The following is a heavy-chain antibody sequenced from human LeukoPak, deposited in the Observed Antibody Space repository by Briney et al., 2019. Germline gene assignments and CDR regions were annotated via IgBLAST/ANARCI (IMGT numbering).Heavy chain of an antibody. CDR3: ASPSKSGAGNFDY. D-gene: IGHD3-3*01. Sequence: PGGSLRLSCAASGFTFSSYWMYWVRQAPGKGLVWVSRINSDGSSTGYADSVKGRFTISRDNAKNTLYLQMNSLRAEDTAVYYCASPSKSGAGNFDYWGQGTLVTVSS. V-gene: IGHV3-74*01. CDR2: INSDGSST. J-gene: IGHJ4*02. CDR1: GFTFSSYW.